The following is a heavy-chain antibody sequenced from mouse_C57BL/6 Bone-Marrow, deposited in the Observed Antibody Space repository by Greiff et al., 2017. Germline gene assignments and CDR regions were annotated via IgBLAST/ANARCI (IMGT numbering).Heavy chain of an antibody. J-gene: IGHJ3*01. CDR2: ISSGSSTI. CDR1: GFTFSDYG. D-gene: IGHD1-1*01. Sequence: EVQRVESGGGLVKPGGSLKLSCAASGFTFSDYGMHWVRQAPEKGLEWVAYISSGSSTIYYADTVKGRFTISRDNAKNTLFLQMTSLRSEDTAMYYCARKRLYYYGSRGGAWFAYWGQGTLVTVSA. V-gene: IGHV5-17*01. CDR3: ARKRLYYYGSRGGAWFAY.